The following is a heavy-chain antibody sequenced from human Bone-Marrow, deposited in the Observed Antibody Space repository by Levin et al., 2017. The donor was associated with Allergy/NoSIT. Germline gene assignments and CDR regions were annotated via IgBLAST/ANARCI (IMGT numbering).Heavy chain of an antibody. V-gene: IGHV3-30-3*01. Sequence: SCAASGFTFSSYAMHWVRQAPGKGLEWVAVISYDGSNKYYADSVKGRFTISRDNSKNTLYLQMNSLRAEDTAVYYCARGPRGVNYYYDSSGYYLEYFQHWGQGTLVTVSS. D-gene: IGHD3-22*01. CDR1: GFTFSSYA. CDR3: ARGPRGVNYYYDSSGYYLEYFQH. J-gene: IGHJ1*01. CDR2: ISYDGSNK.